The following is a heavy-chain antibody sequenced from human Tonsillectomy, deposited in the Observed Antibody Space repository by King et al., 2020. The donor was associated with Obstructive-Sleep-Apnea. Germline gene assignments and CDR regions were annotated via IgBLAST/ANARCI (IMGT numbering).Heavy chain of an antibody. J-gene: IGHJ4*02. CDR1: GYTFTIYG. CDR3: ASDWGTKIAAAGTID. Sequence: QLVQSGAEVKKPGASVKVSCKASGYTFTIYGISWVRQAPGQGLEWMGWINAYNGNTNYAQKLQGRVTMTTDTSTSTAYMDLRSLRTDDTAVYYCASDWGTKIAAAGTIDWGQGTLVTVSS. V-gene: IGHV1-18*04. CDR2: INAYNGNT. D-gene: IGHD6-13*01.